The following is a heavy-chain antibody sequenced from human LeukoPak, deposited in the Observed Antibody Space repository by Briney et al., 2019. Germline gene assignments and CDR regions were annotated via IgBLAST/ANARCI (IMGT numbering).Heavy chain of an antibody. J-gene: IGHJ4*02. CDR3: AKDWVGATTRVQSPYYFDY. CDR2: LYSSGYT. Sequence: GGSLRLSCAASTFSVSTNYMSWVRQAPRKGLEWISVLYSSGYTKYADSVRGRFSISRDNSENTLSLQMNSLRAEDTAVYYCAKDWVGATTRVQSPYYFDYWGQGILVTVSS. V-gene: IGHV3-66*01. D-gene: IGHD1-26*01. CDR1: TFSVSTNY.